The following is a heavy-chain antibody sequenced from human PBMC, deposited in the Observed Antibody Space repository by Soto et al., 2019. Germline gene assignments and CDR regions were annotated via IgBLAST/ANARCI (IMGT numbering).Heavy chain of an antibody. J-gene: IGHJ5*02. CDR2: IYYSGST. Sequence: LSLTCTVSGGSVSSGSYYWSWIRQPPGKGLEWIGYIYYSGSTNYNPSLKSRVTISVDTSKNQFSLKLSSVTAADTAVYYCARGGRYFDWLLKDNWFDPWGQGTLVTVSS. CDR1: GGSVSSGSYY. D-gene: IGHD3-9*01. CDR3: ARGGRYFDWLLKDNWFDP. V-gene: IGHV4-61*01.